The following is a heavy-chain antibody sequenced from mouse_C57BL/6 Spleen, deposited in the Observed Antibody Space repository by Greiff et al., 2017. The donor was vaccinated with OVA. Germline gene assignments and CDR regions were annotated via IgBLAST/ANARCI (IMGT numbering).Heavy chain of an antibody. Sequence: EVMLVESGPELVKPGASVKIPCKASGYTFTDYNMDWVKQSHGKSLEWIGDINPNNGGTIYNQKFKGKATLTVDKSSSTAYMELRSLTSEDTAVYYCARRDYLYFDYWGQGTTLTVSS. D-gene: IGHD5-5*01. CDR2: INPNNGGT. CDR1: GYTFTDYN. J-gene: IGHJ2*01. CDR3: ARRDYLYFDY. V-gene: IGHV1-18*01.